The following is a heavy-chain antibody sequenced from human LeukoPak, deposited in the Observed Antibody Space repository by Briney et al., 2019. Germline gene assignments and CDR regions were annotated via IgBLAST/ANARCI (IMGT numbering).Heavy chain of an antibody. V-gene: IGHV3-23*01. CDR3: ARGLENSRILGY. J-gene: IGHJ4*02. D-gene: IGHD2/OR15-2a*01. CDR1: GFTFSSYA. Sequence: GGSLRLSCAASGFTFSSYAMSWVRQAPGKGLEWVSAISGSGGSTYYADSVKGRFTIFRDNSKNMLYLQMNSLRAEDTALYYCARGLENSRILGYWGQGTLVTVSS. CDR2: ISGSGGST.